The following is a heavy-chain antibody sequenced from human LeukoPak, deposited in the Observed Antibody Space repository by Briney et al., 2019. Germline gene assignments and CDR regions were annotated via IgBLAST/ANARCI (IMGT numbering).Heavy chain of an antibody. Sequence: SQTLSLTXTVSGGSISSGSYYWSWIPQPAGKGLEWIGRIHTSGSTNYNPSHKSRVTISVDTSKNQFSLKLSSLTAADTAVYYCAGGGWSQFDYWGQGTLVTVSS. V-gene: IGHV4-61*02. CDR2: IHTSGST. D-gene: IGHD6-19*01. CDR3: AGGGWSQFDY. CDR1: GGSISSGSYY. J-gene: IGHJ4*02.